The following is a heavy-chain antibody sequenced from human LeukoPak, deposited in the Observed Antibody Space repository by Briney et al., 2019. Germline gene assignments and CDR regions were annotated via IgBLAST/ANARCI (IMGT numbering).Heavy chain of an antibody. Sequence: ASVKVSCKASGYTFTGYYMHWVRQAPGQGLEWMGWINPNSGGTNYAQTFQGRVTMTRDTSLSTAYMELSRLRSDDTAVYYCARLRISRFFGELLDYYGMDVWGQGTTVIISS. J-gene: IGHJ6*02. CDR1: GYTFTGYY. CDR2: INPNSGGT. V-gene: IGHV1-2*02. CDR3: ARLRISRFFGELLDYYGMDV. D-gene: IGHD3-10*01.